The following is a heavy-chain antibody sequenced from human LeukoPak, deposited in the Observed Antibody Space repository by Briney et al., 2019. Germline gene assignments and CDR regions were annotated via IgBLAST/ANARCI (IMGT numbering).Heavy chain of an antibody. D-gene: IGHD3-16*01. CDR2: ISSSSSTI. Sequence: PGGSLRLSCAASGFTFSSYSMNWVRQAPGKGLEWVSYISSSSSTIYYADSVKGRFTISRDNSKNTLYLQMNSLRAEDTAVYYCAREAFGGVILPRDAFDIWGQGTMVTVSS. CDR3: AREAFGGVILPRDAFDI. J-gene: IGHJ3*02. V-gene: IGHV3-48*01. CDR1: GFTFSSYS.